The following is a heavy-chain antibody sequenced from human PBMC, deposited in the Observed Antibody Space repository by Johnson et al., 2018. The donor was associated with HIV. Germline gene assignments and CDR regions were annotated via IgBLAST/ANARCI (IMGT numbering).Heavy chain of an antibody. CDR3: ARDFLDI. CDR2: ISYDGSNK. J-gene: IGHJ3*02. Sequence: QVQLVESGGGVVQPGRSPRLSCAASGFTFSSYAMHWVRQAPGKGLEWVAVISYDGSNKYYADSVKGRFTISRDNSKNTLYLQMNSLRGEDTAGYYCARDFLDIWGQGTMVTVAS. V-gene: IGHV3-30*04. CDR1: GFTFSSYA.